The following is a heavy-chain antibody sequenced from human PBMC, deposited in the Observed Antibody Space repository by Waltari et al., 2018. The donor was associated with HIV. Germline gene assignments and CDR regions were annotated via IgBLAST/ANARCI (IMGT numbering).Heavy chain of an antibody. CDR2: INAGNGNT. CDR3: ARDRITMVRGVIITGFAY. Sequence: MHWVRQAPGQRLEWMGWINAGNGNTKYSQKFQGRVTITRDTSASTAYMELSSLRSEDTAVYYCARDRITMVRGVIITGFAYWGQGTLVTVSS. D-gene: IGHD3-10*01. J-gene: IGHJ4*02. V-gene: IGHV1-3*01.